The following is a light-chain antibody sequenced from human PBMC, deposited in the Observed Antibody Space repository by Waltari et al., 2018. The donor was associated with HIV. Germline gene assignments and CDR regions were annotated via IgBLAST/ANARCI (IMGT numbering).Light chain of an antibody. V-gene: IGLV2-11*01. CDR2: DVN. CDR3: CSYADTYFVV. J-gene: IGLJ2*01. Sequence: QSALTQPRPVSGSPGQSVPIPCPGTSSDVGGYNYVSWYQHHPNKGPKLLIYDVNKRPSGVPDRFSGSKSGNTASLTISGLQAEDEADYYCCSYADTYFVVFGGRTKLTVL. CDR1: SSDVGGYNY.